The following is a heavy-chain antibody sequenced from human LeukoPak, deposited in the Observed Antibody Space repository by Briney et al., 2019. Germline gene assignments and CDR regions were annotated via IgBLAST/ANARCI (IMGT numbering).Heavy chain of an antibody. Sequence: ASVKVSCKASGYTFTSYGISWVRQAPGQGLEWMGWISAYNGNTNYAQKLQGRVTMTTDTSTSTAYMELRSLRSDDTAVYYCARDSEGGNTYYYYGMDVWGQGTTVTVSS. CDR2: ISAYNGNT. J-gene: IGHJ6*02. V-gene: IGHV1-18*01. CDR3: ARDSEGGNTYYYYGMDV. CDR1: GYTFTSYG. D-gene: IGHD4-23*01.